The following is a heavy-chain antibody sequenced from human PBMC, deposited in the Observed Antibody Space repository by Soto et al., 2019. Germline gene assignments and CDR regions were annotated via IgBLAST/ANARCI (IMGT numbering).Heavy chain of an antibody. Sequence: EVQLVESGGGLVQPGGSLRLSCAASGFTFSSYWMSWVRQAPGKGLEWVANIKQDGSEKYYVDSVKGRFTISRDNAKNSLYLQMSSLRAEDTAVYYCARNEYYYDSSGYVDYWGQGTLVTVSS. V-gene: IGHV3-7*01. D-gene: IGHD3-22*01. CDR2: IKQDGSEK. CDR3: ARNEYYYDSSGYVDY. J-gene: IGHJ4*02. CDR1: GFTFSSYW.